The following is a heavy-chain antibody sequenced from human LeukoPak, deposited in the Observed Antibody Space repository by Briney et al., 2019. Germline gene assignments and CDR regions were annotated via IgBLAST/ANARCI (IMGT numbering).Heavy chain of an antibody. J-gene: IGHJ3*02. D-gene: IGHD2-15*01. CDR1: GFTFRSHW. Sequence: GGSLRLSCAASGFTFRSHWMHWVRQAPGKGLVWVSRINGDGSNTTYADSVKGRFTISRDNAKNTLYLQMNMLRAEDTAVYHCARYKSWYSTHAFDIWGQGTMVTVSS. V-gene: IGHV3-74*03. CDR2: INGDGSNT. CDR3: ARYKSWYSTHAFDI.